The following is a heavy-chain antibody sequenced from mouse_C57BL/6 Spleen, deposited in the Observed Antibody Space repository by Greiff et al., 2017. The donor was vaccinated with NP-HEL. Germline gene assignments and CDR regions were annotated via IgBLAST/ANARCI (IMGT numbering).Heavy chain of an antibody. V-gene: IGHV1-7*01. Sequence: QVQLQQSGAELAKPGASVKLSCKASGYTFTSYRMHWVKQRPGQGLEWIGYINPSSGYTKYNQKFKDKATLTADKSSSTAYMQLSSLTYEDAAVYDCAFYYDGRSYSYAMDYWGQGTSVTVSS. D-gene: IGHD1-1*01. CDR2: INPSSGYT. CDR1: GYTFTSYR. J-gene: IGHJ4*01. CDR3: AFYYDGRSYSYAMDY.